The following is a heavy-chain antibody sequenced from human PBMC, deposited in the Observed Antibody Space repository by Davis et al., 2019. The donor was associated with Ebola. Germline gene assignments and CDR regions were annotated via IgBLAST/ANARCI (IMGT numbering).Heavy chain of an antibody. Sequence: MPGGSLRLSCTVSGGFMNSYYWTWIRQSPGKGLECIGYIYYSGSTNYNPSLKSRVTISVDTSKNLFSLRLSSVTAVDTAVYYCVRKSSSGWFFDHWGQGTLVTVPS. V-gene: IGHV4-59*12. D-gene: IGHD6-19*01. J-gene: IGHJ4*02. CDR2: IYYSGST. CDR3: VRKSSSGWFFDH. CDR1: GGFMNSYY.